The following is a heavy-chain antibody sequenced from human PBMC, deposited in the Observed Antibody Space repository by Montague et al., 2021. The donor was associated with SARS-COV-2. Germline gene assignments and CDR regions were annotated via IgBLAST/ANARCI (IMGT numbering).Heavy chain of an antibody. CDR2: IYDSDTT. J-gene: IGHJ4*02. V-gene: IGHV4-61*01. CDR1: GGPVISDTYF. CDR3: ARAANILSGFYNHPFEY. Sequence: SETLSLTCTVSGGPVISDTYFWSWIRQPPGKGLEWIAYIYDSDTTNNNPSFWSRVSMSSDRSKNQFSLKLTSVTPADTAVYYCARAANILSGFYNHPFEYWGQGILVTASS. D-gene: IGHD3-9*01.